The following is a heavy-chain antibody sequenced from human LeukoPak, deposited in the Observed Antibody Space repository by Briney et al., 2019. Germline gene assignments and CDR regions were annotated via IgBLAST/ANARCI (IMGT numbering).Heavy chain of an antibody. D-gene: IGHD3-16*01. V-gene: IGHV4-34*01. CDR3: ARARWGYFDY. J-gene: IGHJ4*02. Sequence: SETLSLTCAVYGGSFSGYYWSWIRQPPGKGLEWIGEINHSGSINYNPSLKSRVTISVDTSKNQFSLKLSSVTAADTAVYYCARARWGYFDYWGQGTLVTVSS. CDR2: INHSGSI. CDR1: GGSFSGYY.